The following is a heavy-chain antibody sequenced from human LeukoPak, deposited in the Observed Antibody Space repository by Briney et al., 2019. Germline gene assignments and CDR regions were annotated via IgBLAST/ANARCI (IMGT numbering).Heavy chain of an antibody. J-gene: IGHJ4*02. Sequence: PGGSLRLSCAASGFTFSSYWMHWVRQAPGEGLVWVSRINGGGGTASYADSVKGRFTISRDNAKNTLSLQMNSLRVEDTGIYYCARASHLWSIDKWGEGSLVTVSS. D-gene: IGHD5-18*01. V-gene: IGHV3-74*01. CDR2: INGGGGTA. CDR1: GFTFSSYW. CDR3: ARASHLWSIDK.